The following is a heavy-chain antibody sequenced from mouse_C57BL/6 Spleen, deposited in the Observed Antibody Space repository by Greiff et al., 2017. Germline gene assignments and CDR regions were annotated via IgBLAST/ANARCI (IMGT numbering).Heavy chain of an antibody. D-gene: IGHD1-1*01. CDR3: ARDQSSHWYFDV. J-gene: IGHJ1*03. CDR2: INYDGSST. Sequence: EVQRVESEGGLVQPGSSMKLSCTASGFTFSDYYMAWVRQVPEKGLEWVANINYDGSSTYYLDSLKSRFIISRDNAKNILYLQMSSLKSEDTATYYCARDQSSHWYFDVWGTGTTVTVSS. V-gene: IGHV5-16*01. CDR1: GFTFSDYY.